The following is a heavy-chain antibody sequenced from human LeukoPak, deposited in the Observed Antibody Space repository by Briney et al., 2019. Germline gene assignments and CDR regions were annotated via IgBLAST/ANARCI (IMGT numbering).Heavy chain of an antibody. D-gene: IGHD2-15*01. Sequence: SETLSLTCTVSGGSISYYYWSWIRQPPGKGLEWIGYIYYSGSTNYNPSLKSRVTISVDTSKNQFSLKLSSVTAADTAVYYCARTTEGYCRGRSCYSYYYYMDVWGKGTTVIISS. V-gene: IGHV4-59*01. J-gene: IGHJ6*03. CDR2: IYYSGST. CDR1: GGSISYYY. CDR3: ARTTEGYCRGRSCYSYYYYMDV.